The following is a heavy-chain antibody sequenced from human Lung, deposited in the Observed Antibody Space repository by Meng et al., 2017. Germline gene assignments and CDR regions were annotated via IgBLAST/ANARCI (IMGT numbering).Heavy chain of an antibody. CDR3: ARPSSTSCHTCGFDP. Sequence: QVQLQQWGAGLLKPSETLSLTCAVSGGDLSGYYWSWIRQPPGKGLEWIGEINHSGSTNYNPSLKSRVTISVDTSKNKFSLKLSSGTAADTAVDYCARPSSTSCHTCGFDPWGQGTLVTVSS. V-gene: IGHV4-34*01. D-gene: IGHD2-2*01. CDR2: INHSGST. CDR1: GGDLSGYY. J-gene: IGHJ5*02.